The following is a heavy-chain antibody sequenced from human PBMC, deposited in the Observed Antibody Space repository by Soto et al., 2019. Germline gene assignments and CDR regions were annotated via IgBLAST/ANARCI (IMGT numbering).Heavy chain of an antibody. V-gene: IGHV5-10-1*01. CDR1: GYSFTSYW. CDR2: IDPSDSYT. J-gene: IGHJ4*02. D-gene: IGHD6-19*01. CDR3: ASPGVLVAGDFDY. Sequence: PGESLKISCKGSGYSFTSYWISWVRQMPGKGLEWMGRIDPSDSYTNYSPSFQGHVTISADKSISTAYLQWSSLKASDTAMYYCASPGVLVAGDFDYWGQGTLVTVSS.